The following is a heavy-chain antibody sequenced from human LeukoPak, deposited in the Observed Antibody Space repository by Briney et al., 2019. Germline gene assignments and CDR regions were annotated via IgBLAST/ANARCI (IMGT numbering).Heavy chain of an antibody. Sequence: SETLSLTCTVSGGSISSYYWSWIRQPAGKGLEWIGRIYTSGSTNYNPSLESRVTMSVDTSKNQFSLKLSSVTAADTAVYYCASLPRGYSYGYGDAFDIWGQGTMVTVSS. CDR3: ASLPRGYSYGYGDAFDI. CDR2: IYTSGST. D-gene: IGHD5-18*01. V-gene: IGHV4-4*07. CDR1: GGSISSYY. J-gene: IGHJ3*02.